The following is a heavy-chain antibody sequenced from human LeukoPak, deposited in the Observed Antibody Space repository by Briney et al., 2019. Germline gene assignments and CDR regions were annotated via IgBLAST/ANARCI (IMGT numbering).Heavy chain of an antibody. CDR3: ARAADYDILTGYPYYFDY. J-gene: IGHJ4*02. CDR2: IYYSGST. Sequence: SETLSLTCAVSGVSINNYYWGWIRRPPGKGLEWIGDIYYSGSTNYNPSLKSRVTISVDTSKNQFSLKLSSVTAADTAVYYCARAADYDILTGYPYYFDYWGQGTRVTVSS. D-gene: IGHD3-9*01. CDR1: GVSINNYY. V-gene: IGHV4-59*01.